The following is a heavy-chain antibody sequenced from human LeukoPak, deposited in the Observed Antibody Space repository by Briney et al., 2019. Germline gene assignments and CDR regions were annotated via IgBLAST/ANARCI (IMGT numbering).Heavy chain of an antibody. CDR2: ISAYTGNT. Sequence: ASVKVSCKASGYTFTNYGISWVRQAGGQGLEWMGWISAYTGNTNYAQNFQGRVTMTTDTSTSTAFMELRSLRSDDTAVYYCARSGVGYFYDNTGYYPLDYWGQGTLVTVSS. J-gene: IGHJ4*02. CDR3: ARSGVGYFYDNTGYYPLDY. CDR1: GYTFTNYG. D-gene: IGHD3-22*01. V-gene: IGHV1-18*01.